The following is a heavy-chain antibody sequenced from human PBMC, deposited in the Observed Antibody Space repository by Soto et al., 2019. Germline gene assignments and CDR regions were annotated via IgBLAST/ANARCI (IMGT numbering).Heavy chain of an antibody. D-gene: IGHD2-15*01. J-gene: IGHJ4*02. V-gene: IGHV1-69*01. CDR1: GGTFSRHA. CDR3: ARDYGHDCSGGNCYFYF. Sequence: QVQLVQSGAEVKKPGSSVKVSCKASGGTFSRHAINWVRQAPGHGLQWMGGIVPLFGTANYAQKFQGRVTITADESKSTAHMELRSLRSEHTAVYYCARDYGHDCSGGNCYFYFWGQGTLVTVSS. CDR2: IVPLFGTA.